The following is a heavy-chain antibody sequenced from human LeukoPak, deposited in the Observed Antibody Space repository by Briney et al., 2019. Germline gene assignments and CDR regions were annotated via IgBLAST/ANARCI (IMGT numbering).Heavy chain of an antibody. CDR1: GFNFANHA. Sequence: GGSLRLSCAASGFNFANHAMSWVRQTPGKGLEWVSAISGGGDITYYADSVKGRFTISRDDSKDTLFLQMHSLRPGDTAVYYCVREDTPATANYWGQGTLVTISS. CDR3: VREDTPATANY. V-gene: IGHV3-23*01. J-gene: IGHJ4*02. CDR2: ISGGGDIT. D-gene: IGHD2-21*02.